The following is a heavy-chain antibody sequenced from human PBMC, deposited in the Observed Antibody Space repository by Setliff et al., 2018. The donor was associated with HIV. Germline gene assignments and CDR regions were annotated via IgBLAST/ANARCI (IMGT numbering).Heavy chain of an antibody. D-gene: IGHD6-13*01. Sequence: ASVKVSCKAYGYTFTTYTIHWVRQAPGQRLEWMGWINAGNGNTKYSQKFQGRVTITRDTSASTAYMEVSSLRSEDTAVYYCARDFPSPDYSSSWAHLYYHYGMDVLGQGTTVTVSS. CDR2: INAGNGNT. CDR3: ARDFPSPDYSSSWAHLYYHYGMDV. CDR1: GYTFTTYT. V-gene: IGHV1-3*01. J-gene: IGHJ6*02.